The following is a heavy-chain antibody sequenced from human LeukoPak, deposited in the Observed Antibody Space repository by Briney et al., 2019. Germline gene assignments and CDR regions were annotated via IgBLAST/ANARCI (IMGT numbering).Heavy chain of an antibody. J-gene: IGHJ2*01. V-gene: IGHV1-2*02. CDR3: AKPQGPRKGRYGDYVYWYFDL. Sequence: ASVKVSCKASGYTFTGYYMHWVRQAPGQGLEWMGWINPNSGGTNYAQKFQGRVTMTRDTSISTAYMELSRLRSDDTAVYYCAKPQGPRKGRYGDYVYWYFDLWGRGTLVTVSS. CDR2: INPNSGGT. CDR1: GYTFTGYY. D-gene: IGHD4-17*01.